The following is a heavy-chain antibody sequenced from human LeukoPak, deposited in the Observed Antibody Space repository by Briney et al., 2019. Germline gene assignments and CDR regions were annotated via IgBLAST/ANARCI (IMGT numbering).Heavy chain of an antibody. V-gene: IGHV4-34*01. D-gene: IGHD3-22*01. CDR1: GGSISSYY. J-gene: IGHJ4*02. CDR3: ARGNYYDSSGYLYYFDY. CDR2: INHSGST. Sequence: SETLSLTCTVSGGSISSYYWSWIRQPPGKGLEWIGEINHSGSTNYNPSLKSRVTISVDTSKNQFSLKLSSVTAADTAVYYCARGNYYDSSGYLYYFDYWGQGTLVTVSS.